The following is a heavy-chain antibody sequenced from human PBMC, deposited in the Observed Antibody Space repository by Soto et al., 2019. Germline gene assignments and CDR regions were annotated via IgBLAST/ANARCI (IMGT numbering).Heavy chain of an antibody. CDR2: INHSGST. J-gene: IGHJ3*02. Sequence: SETLSLTCAVYGGSFSGYYWSWIRQPPGKGLEWIGEINHSGSTNYNPSLKSRVTISVDTSKNQCSLKLSSVTAADTAVYYCARVRNDILTGYSVRAFDIWGQGTMVTVSS. V-gene: IGHV4-34*01. D-gene: IGHD3-9*01. CDR3: ARVRNDILTGYSVRAFDI. CDR1: GGSFSGYY.